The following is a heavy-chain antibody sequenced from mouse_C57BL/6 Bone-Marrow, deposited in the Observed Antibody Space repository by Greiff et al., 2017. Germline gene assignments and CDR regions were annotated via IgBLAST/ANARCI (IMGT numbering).Heavy chain of an antibody. Sequence: QVQLQQSGPGLVQPSQSLSITCTVSGFSLTSYGVHWVRQSQGKGLEWLGVIWSGGSTDYNAAFISRLSISKDNSKSQVFFKMNSLQADDTAIYYCARSYYGVFDVWGTGTTVTVSS. J-gene: IGHJ1*03. D-gene: IGHD1-1*01. V-gene: IGHV2-2*01. CDR2: IWSGGST. CDR1: GFSLTSYG. CDR3: ARSYYGVFDV.